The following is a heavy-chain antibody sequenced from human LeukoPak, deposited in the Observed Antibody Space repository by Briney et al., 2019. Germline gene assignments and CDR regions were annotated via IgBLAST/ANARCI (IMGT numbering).Heavy chain of an antibody. Sequence: GASVNVSCKASGYTFTSYGISWVRQAPGQGLEWLGWISAYNGNTNYAQKLQGRVTMTTDTSTGTAYMELRSLRSDDTAVYYCARVGTYDFWSGYPSNWFDPWGQGTLVTVSS. CDR1: GYTFTSYG. V-gene: IGHV1-18*01. CDR2: ISAYNGNT. D-gene: IGHD3-3*01. CDR3: ARVGTYDFWSGYPSNWFDP. J-gene: IGHJ5*02.